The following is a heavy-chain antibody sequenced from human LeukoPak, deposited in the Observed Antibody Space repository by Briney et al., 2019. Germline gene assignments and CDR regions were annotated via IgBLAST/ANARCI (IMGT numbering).Heavy chain of an antibody. D-gene: IGHD3-10*01. CDR1: GFTFSSYA. Sequence: GGSLRLSCAASGFTFSSYAMSWVRQAPGKGLEWVSVISGSGGSTYYADSVKGRFTISRDNPKNTLYLQMNSLRAEDTAVYYCAKAGGWFGELLQTSADNWFDPWGQGTLVTVSS. CDR2: ISGSGGST. J-gene: IGHJ5*02. CDR3: AKAGGWFGELLQTSADNWFDP. V-gene: IGHV3-23*01.